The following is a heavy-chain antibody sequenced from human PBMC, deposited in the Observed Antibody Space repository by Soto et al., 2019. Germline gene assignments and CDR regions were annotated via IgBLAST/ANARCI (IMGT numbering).Heavy chain of an antibody. CDR1: GFSLSNTRVA. V-gene: IGHV2-5*02. J-gene: IGHJ4*02. D-gene: IGHD6-19*01. CDR2: IYWDDDK. Sequence: QITLKESGPTLVKPTQTLTLTCTFSGFSLSNTRVAVGWIRQPPGKALEWLALIYWDDDKRYSPFLKSRLTITKDTSKNQVVLTMTNMDPVDTATYYCAHSVVAGLGYYFDYWGQGTLVTVSS. CDR3: AHSVVAGLGYYFDY.